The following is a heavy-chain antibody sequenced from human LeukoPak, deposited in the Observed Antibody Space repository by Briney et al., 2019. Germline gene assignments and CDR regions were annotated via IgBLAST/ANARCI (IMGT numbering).Heavy chain of an antibody. CDR2: ISTDGRDI. Sequence: GGSLRLSCAASGFTFSRYPMHWVRQAPGKGLEWVTVISTDGRDIKYAASVKGRFTISRDSSKNTLSLQMNSLRADDTAVYYCARDAQISAAAYYFDYWGQGTLVTVSS. V-gene: IGHV3-30*04. CDR1: GFTFSRYP. CDR3: ARDAQISAAAYYFDY. D-gene: IGHD6-13*01. J-gene: IGHJ4*02.